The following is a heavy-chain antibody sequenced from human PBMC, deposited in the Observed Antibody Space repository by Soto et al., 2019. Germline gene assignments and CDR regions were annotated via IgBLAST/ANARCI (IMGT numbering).Heavy chain of an antibody. J-gene: IGHJ3*02. V-gene: IGHV1-69*13. D-gene: IGHD3-22*01. CDR3: ASVLPYSYYYDSSGYYHDAFDI. Sequence: GASVKVSCKASGGTFSSYAISWVRQAPGQGLEWMGGIIPIFGTANYARKFQGRVTITADESTSTAYMELSSLRSEDTAVYYCASVLPYSYYYDSSGYYHDAFDISGQGTLVIVSS. CDR2: IIPIFGTA. CDR1: GGTFSSYA.